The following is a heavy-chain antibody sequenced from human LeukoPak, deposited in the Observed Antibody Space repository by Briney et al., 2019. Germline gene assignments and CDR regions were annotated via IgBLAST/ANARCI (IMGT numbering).Heavy chain of an antibody. V-gene: IGHV4-38-2*01. J-gene: IGHJ3*02. CDR1: GYSISSGYY. CDR2: IYHSGST. CDR3: ARRRITIFGVVGAFDI. Sequence: PSETLSLTCAVSGYSISSGYYWGWIRQPPGKGLEWIGSIYHSGSTYYNPSLKSRVTISVDTSKNQFSLKLSSVTAADTAVYYCARRRITIFGVVGAFDIWGQGRMVTVSS. D-gene: IGHD3-3*01.